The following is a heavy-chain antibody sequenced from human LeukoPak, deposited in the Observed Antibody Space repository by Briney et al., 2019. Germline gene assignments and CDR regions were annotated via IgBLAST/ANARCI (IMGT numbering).Heavy chain of an antibody. V-gene: IGHV4-34*01. J-gene: IGHJ6*03. CDR1: GGSFSGFY. CDR3: ARALMKYYYYYMDV. CDR2: INHSGST. Sequence: SETLSLTCAVYGGSFSGFYWSWIRQPPGKGLEWIGEINHSGSTNYNPSLKSRVTISVDTSKNQFSLKLSSVTAADTAVYYCARALMKYYYYYMDVWGKGTTVTVSS.